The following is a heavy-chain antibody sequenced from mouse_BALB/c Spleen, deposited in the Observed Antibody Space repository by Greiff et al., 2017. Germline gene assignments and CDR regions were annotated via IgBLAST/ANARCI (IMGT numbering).Heavy chain of an antibody. D-gene: IGHD1-1*01. Sequence: EVKLQESGPELVKPGASVKMSCKASGYTFTSYVMHWVKQKPGQGLEWIGYINPYNDGTKYNEKFKGKATLTSDKSSSTAYMELSSLTSEDSAVYYCARDGSSYEYFDVWGAGTTVTVSS. V-gene: IGHV1-14*01. J-gene: IGHJ1*01. CDR3: ARDGSSYEYFDV. CDR1: GYTFTSYV. CDR2: INPYNDGT.